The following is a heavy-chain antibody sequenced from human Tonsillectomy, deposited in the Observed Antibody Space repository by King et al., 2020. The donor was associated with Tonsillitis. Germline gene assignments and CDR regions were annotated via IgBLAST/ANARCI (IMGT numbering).Heavy chain of an antibody. D-gene: IGHD3-10*01. CDR1: GFTFSNAW. CDR3: TTVSELHYHGSGTPFAFVI. CDR2: IKSKTDGGTT. J-gene: IGHJ3*02. V-gene: IGHV3-15*01. Sequence: VQLVESGGGLVKPGGSLRLSCAASGFTFSNAWMSWVRQAPGKGLEWVGRIKSKTDGGTTDYAAPVKGRFTISRDDSKNTLYLQMNSLKTEDKAVYYCTTVSELHYHGSGTPFAFVIWGQGTMVTVSS.